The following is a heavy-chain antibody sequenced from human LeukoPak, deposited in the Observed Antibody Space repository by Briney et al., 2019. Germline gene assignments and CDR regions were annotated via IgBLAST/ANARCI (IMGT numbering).Heavy chain of an antibody. J-gene: IGHJ4*02. CDR2: IRVNDET. CDR3: AKEEHSGSLLTLDY. CDR1: GFTFSNYA. Sequence: GGSLRLSCAASGFTFSNYAMNWVRQAPGKGLEWVSGIRVNDETYYADSVKGRFTISRDNSENTLYLQMGGLRAEDTAVYYCAKEEHSGSLLTLDYWGQGTLVTVSS. D-gene: IGHD1-26*01. V-gene: IGHV3-23*01.